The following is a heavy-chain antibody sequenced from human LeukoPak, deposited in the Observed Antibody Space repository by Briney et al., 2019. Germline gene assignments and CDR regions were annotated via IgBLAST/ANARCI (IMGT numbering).Heavy chain of an antibody. Sequence: PSETLSLTCTVSGGSISSYYWSWLRQPPGKGRERIGYIYYSGSTKYNPSLKSRVSISVDTSKNQFSLKLSSVTAADTAVYYCARGFCSGGSCYSAIFDYWGQGTLVTVSS. D-gene: IGHD2-15*01. J-gene: IGHJ4*02. CDR3: ARGFCSGGSCYSAIFDY. V-gene: IGHV4-59*01. CDR1: GGSISSYY. CDR2: IYYSGST.